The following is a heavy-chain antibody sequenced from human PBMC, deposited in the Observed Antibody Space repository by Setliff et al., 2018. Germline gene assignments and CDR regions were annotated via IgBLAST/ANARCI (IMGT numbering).Heavy chain of an antibody. Sequence: ASVKVSCKASGYTFTTYAMRWMRQAPGQGLEWMGWINTNTGNPSYAQGFTGRFVFSLDTSVTTAYLQISSLKAEDTAVYYCARASRFGTTVYRGYYYMDVWGKGTTVTVSS. CDR3: ARASRFGTTVYRGYYYMDV. J-gene: IGHJ6*03. CDR1: GYTFTTYA. CDR2: INTNTGNP. D-gene: IGHD4-4*01. V-gene: IGHV7-4-1*02.